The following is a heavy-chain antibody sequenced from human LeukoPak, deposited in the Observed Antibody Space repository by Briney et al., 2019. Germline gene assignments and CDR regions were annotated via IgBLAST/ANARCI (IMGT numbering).Heavy chain of an antibody. D-gene: IGHD6-13*01. CDR3: ARLVVSSWYHEVLLGRDY. V-gene: IGHV4-39*01. CDR2: FDYSGST. CDR1: GGSISSYY. J-gene: IGHJ4*02. Sequence: SETLSLTCTVSGGSISSYYWGWIRQPPGKGLEWLGSFDYSGSTYYKPSLKSRVTISVDTSKNQFSLKLSSVTAADTAVYYCARLVVSSWYHEVLLGRDYWGQGTLVTVYS.